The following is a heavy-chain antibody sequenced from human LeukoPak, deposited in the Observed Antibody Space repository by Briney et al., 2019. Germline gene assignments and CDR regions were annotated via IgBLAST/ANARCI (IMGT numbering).Heavy chain of an antibody. CDR1: GFTFSTFT. J-gene: IGHJ4*02. CDR3: AWSASSDY. V-gene: IGHV3-48*02. Sequence: PGGSLRLSCAASGFTFSTFTMNWVRQAPGKGLEWVSSIISTGTTIYYADSVKGRFTISRDNAKNSLFLQMNSLRDEDTAVYYCAWSASSDYWGQGTLVTVSS. CDR2: IISTGTTI. D-gene: IGHD1-26*01.